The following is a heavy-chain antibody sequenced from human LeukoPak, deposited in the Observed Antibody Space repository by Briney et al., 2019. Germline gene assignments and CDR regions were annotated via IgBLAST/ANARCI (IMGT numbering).Heavy chain of an antibody. CDR3: ATGPIAVAGSRTSGWFDP. CDR2: MNPNSGNT. J-gene: IGHJ5*02. Sequence: ASVKVSCKASGYTFTSYDINWVRQATGQGLEWMGWMNPNSGNTGYAQKFQGRVTMTRNTSISTAYTELSSLRSEDTAVYYCATGPIAVAGSRTSGWFDPWGQRTLVTVSS. CDR1: GYTFTSYD. D-gene: IGHD6-19*01. V-gene: IGHV1-8*01.